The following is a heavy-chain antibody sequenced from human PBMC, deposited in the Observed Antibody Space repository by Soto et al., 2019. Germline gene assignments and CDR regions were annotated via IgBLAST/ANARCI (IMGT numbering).Heavy chain of an antibody. J-gene: IGHJ3*02. D-gene: IGHD2-2*02. CDR1: GGSISSGGYY. Sequence: KPSETLSLTCTVSGGSISSGGYYWSWIRQHPGKGLEWIGYIYYSGSTYYNPSLKSRVTISVDTSKNQFSLKLSSVTAADTAVYYCARDPQVRGYCSSTSCYKGGAFDIWGQGTMVTVSS. CDR3: ARDPQVRGYCSSTSCYKGGAFDI. V-gene: IGHV4-31*03. CDR2: IYYSGST.